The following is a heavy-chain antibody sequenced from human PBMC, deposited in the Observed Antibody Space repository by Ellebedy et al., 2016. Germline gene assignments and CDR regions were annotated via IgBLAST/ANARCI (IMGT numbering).Heavy chain of an antibody. V-gene: IGHV1-18*01. CDR2: ITTYNGNT. CDR3: ARESHYYDSSAYHD. Sequence: ASVKDSCXASGGTFSSYAISWGRQAPGQGLEWMGWITTYNGNTNYAQRLQGRVTMTTDTSTSTAFMELRSLRSGDTAVYYCARESHYYDSSAYHDWGQGTLVTVSS. CDR1: GGTFSSYA. D-gene: IGHD3-22*01. J-gene: IGHJ4*02.